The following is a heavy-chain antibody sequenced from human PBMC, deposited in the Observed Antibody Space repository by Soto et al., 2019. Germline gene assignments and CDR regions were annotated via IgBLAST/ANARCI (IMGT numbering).Heavy chain of an antibody. J-gene: IGHJ6*02. D-gene: IGHD3-9*01. CDR1: GDTFSSYA. CDR2: IIPIFGTA. V-gene: IGHV1-69*13. Sequence: PAQVSRTSSGDTFSSYAITWVRQAPGQGTDWMGGIIPIFGTANYEQKFQGRVTITADESTSTAYMELSSRRSEDTAVYYCARVLRLPPYDDILTGLYGMDVWGQGTTVTVS. CDR3: ARVLRLPPYDDILTGLYGMDV.